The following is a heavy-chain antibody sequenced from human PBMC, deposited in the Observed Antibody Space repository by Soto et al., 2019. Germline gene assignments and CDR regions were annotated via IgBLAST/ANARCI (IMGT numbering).Heavy chain of an antibody. Sequence: PGGSLRLSCAASGFTFSDYYMSWVRRAPGKGLQWVSYIGLTGDTVYYEDSIKGRFTVSRDNAKKSLYLQMNSLRADDTAVYYCARVDNSEYGLDVWGQGTTVTVSS. CDR3: ARVDNSEYGLDV. CDR2: IGLTGDTV. D-gene: IGHD4-4*01. CDR1: GFTFSDYY. V-gene: IGHV3-11*01. J-gene: IGHJ6*02.